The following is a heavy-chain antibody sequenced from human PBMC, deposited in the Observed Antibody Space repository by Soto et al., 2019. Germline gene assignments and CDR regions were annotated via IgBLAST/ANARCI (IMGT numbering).Heavy chain of an antibody. Sequence: GGSLRLSCSASAFTFSNNAMNWVRQAPGKGVEWVSGIGGTGYGTYYADSVKCRFTISRDRSNNTLYLQMNRLRGEDPAIYYCAQARQAKSHYYYGMDVWGQGTPVTVSS. J-gene: IGHJ6*02. CDR2: IGGTGYGT. V-gene: IGHV3-23*01. CDR1: AFTFSNNA. CDR3: AQARQAKSHYYYGMDV.